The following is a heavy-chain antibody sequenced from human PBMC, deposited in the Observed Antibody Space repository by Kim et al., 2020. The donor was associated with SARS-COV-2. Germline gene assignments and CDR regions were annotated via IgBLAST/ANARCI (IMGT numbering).Heavy chain of an antibody. D-gene: IGHD6-13*01. V-gene: IGHV3-30*02. CDR3: AKERYSSSWYWFDP. Sequence: ADSVKGRFTISRDNSKNTLYLQMNSLRAEDTAVYYCAKERYSSSWYWFDPWGQGTLVTVSS. J-gene: IGHJ5*02.